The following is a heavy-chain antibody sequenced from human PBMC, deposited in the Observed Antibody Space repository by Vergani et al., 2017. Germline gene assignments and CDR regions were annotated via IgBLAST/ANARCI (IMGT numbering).Heavy chain of an antibody. J-gene: IGHJ4*02. V-gene: IGHV3-33*01. CDR3: ARVLITFGGVIAEIDY. CDR2: IWYDGSNK. CDR1: GFTFSSYG. Sequence: VQLLESGGGLVQPGGSLRLSCGASGFTFSSYGMHWVRQAPGKGLEWVAVIWYDGSNKFYADSVKGRFTISRDNSKNTLYLQMNSLRAEDTAVYYCARVLITFGGVIAEIDYWGQGTLVTVSS. D-gene: IGHD3-16*02.